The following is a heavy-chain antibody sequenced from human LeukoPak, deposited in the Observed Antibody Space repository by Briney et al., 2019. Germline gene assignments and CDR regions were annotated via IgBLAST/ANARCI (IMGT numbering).Heavy chain of an antibody. V-gene: IGHV3-9*01. D-gene: IGHD1-14*01. Sequence: PGRSLRLSCVGSGYSFDEYAMHWVRQAPGKGLEWVSGINWKSDKIGYADSVKGRFTISRDNSRNSLYLQMNSLRVEDTAVYYCATQQGGNPAYWGQGTLVTVSS. J-gene: IGHJ4*02. CDR3: ATQQGGNPAY. CDR1: GYSFDEYA. CDR2: INWKSDKI.